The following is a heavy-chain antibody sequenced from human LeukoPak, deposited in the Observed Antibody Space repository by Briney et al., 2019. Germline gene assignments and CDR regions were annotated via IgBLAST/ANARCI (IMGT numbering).Heavy chain of an antibody. CDR3: ARTSGIAVAGYYYYYGMDV. V-gene: IGHV4-59*08. J-gene: IGHJ6*02. Sequence: KSSETLSLTCAVYGGSFSGYYWSWIRQPPGKGLEWIGYIYYSGSTNYNPSLKSRVTISVDTSKNQFSLKLSSVTAADTAVYYCARTSGIAVAGYYYYYGMDVWGQGTTVTVSS. D-gene: IGHD6-19*01. CDR2: IYYSGST. CDR1: GGSFSGYY.